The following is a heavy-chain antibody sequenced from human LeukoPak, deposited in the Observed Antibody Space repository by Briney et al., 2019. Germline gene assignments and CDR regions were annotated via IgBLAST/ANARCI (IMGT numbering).Heavy chain of an antibody. CDR2: ISGSGGST. Sequence: GGSLRLSCAASGFTFSSYAMSWVRQAPGKGLEWVSAISGSGGSTYYADSVKGRYTISRDNSKNTLYLQMNSLRAEDTAVYYCASQDSKILVVPAAINYWGQGTLVTVSS. J-gene: IGHJ4*02. V-gene: IGHV3-23*01. CDR1: GFTFSSYA. CDR3: ASQDSKILVVPAAINY. D-gene: IGHD2-2*01.